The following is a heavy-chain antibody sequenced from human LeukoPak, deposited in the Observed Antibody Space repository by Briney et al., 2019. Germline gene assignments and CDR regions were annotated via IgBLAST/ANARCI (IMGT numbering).Heavy chain of an antibody. J-gene: IGHJ6*03. CDR1: GFTFSSYW. CDR2: INQDGSDK. Sequence: GGSLRLSCAASGFTFSSYWMSWVRQAPGKGLEWVANINQDGSDKNYVDSLKGRFTISRDNVKNFLYLQMNSLRVEDTALYFCGRVYCSTTSCYDYYDYYMDVWGKGTTVTVSS. D-gene: IGHD2-2*01. CDR3: GRVYCSTTSCYDYYDYYMDV. V-gene: IGHV3-7*03.